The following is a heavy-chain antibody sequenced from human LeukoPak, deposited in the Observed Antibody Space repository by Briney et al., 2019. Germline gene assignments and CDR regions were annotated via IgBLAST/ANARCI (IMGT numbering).Heavy chain of an antibody. Sequence: ASVKVSCKASGYTFTGYYMHWVRQAPGQGLEWMGWINPNSGGTNYAQKFEGRVSMPRDTSISTAYMGLSRLRSADTSVYECARALQLEHGEGRDYWGQGTLVTVSS. J-gene: IGHJ4*02. V-gene: IGHV1-2*02. CDR1: GYTFTGYY. CDR3: ARALQLEHGEGRDY. CDR2: INPNSGGT. D-gene: IGHD1-1*01.